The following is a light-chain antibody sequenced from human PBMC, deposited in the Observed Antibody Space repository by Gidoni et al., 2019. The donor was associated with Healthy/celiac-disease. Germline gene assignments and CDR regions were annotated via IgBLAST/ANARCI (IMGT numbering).Light chain of an antibody. Sequence: VSGSPGQSITISCTGTSSDVGGYNYVSWYQQQPGKAPKLMIYEVSNRPSGVSNRFSGSKSGNTASLTISGLQAEDEAEYYCSSYTSSSTLVFGTGTKVTVL. CDR2: EVS. V-gene: IGLV2-14*01. CDR1: SSDVGGYNY. J-gene: IGLJ1*01. CDR3: SSYTSSSTLV.